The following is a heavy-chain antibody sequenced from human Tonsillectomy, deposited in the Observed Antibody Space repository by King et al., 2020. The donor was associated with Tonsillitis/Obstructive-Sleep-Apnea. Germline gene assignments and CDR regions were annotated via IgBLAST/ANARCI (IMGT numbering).Heavy chain of an antibody. V-gene: IGHV3-23*04. D-gene: IGHD3-16*02. CDR2: ISGSGGST. CDR1: GFTFSSYA. J-gene: IGHJ4*02. Sequence: VQLVESGGGLVQPGGSLRLSCAASGFTFSSYAMSWVRQAPGKGLEWVSAISGSGGSTYYADSVKGRFTISRDNSKNTLYLQMNSLRAEDTAVYYCATRSPYYDYFLGRYRPSWGQGTLVTVSS. CDR3: ATRSPYYDYFLGRYRPS.